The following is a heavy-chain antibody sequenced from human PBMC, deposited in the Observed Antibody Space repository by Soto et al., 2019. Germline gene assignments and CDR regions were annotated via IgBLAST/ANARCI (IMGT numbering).Heavy chain of an antibody. Sequence: PGGSLSLSCAASGFTFDEYAMHWVRQAPGKGLEWVSGINWNSVSLGYADSVKGRLTISRDNTKNSLYLQMNSLRAEDTALYFCAKDINSNYGGYGMDVWGQGTTVTVSS. D-gene: IGHD4-4*01. CDR1: GFTFDEYA. V-gene: IGHV3-9*01. CDR3: AKDINSNYGGYGMDV. J-gene: IGHJ6*02. CDR2: INWNSVSL.